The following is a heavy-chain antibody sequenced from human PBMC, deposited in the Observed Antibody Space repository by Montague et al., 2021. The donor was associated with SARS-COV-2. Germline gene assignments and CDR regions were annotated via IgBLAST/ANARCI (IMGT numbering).Heavy chain of an antibody. Sequence: CAISGDSVSSNSAAWNWIRQSPSRGLEWLGRTYYRPKWYNDYAVSVKSRITINPDTSKNQFSLQLNSVAPEDTAVYYCARGGSWLYYFDYWGQGTLVTVSS. D-gene: IGHD6-13*01. CDR3: ARGGSWLYYFDY. CDR2: TYYRPKWYN. V-gene: IGHV6-1*01. CDR1: GDSVSSNSAA. J-gene: IGHJ4*02.